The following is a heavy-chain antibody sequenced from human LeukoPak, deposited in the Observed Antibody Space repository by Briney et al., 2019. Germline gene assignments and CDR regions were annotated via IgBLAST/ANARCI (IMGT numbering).Heavy chain of an antibody. V-gene: IGHV1-46*02. Sequence: ASVKVSCKASGYRFNGYGFTWVRQAPGQGLEWMGIINPSGGSTSYAQKFQGRVTMTRDTSTSTVYMELSSLRSEDTAVYYCARGYCSGGSCYLFDYWGQGTLVTVSS. J-gene: IGHJ4*02. CDR1: GYRFNGYG. CDR2: INPSGGST. D-gene: IGHD2-15*01. CDR3: ARGYCSGGSCYLFDY.